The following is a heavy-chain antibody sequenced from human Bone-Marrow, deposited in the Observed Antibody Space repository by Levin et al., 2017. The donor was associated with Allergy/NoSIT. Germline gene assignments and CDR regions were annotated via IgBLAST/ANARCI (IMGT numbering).Heavy chain of an antibody. V-gene: IGHV1-8*01. CDR3: ARAGGSGPIGHYYGMDV. J-gene: IGHJ6*02. CDR1: GYSFVSYE. Sequence: ASVKVSCKAFGYSFVSYEINWVRQVPGQGPEWLGWINPKLGTTGYAQNLQIRVTMTRNISINTAYLELSSLRFDDTALYYCARAGGSGPIGHYYGMDVWGQGTTVAVSS. D-gene: IGHD3-10*01. CDR2: INPKLGTT.